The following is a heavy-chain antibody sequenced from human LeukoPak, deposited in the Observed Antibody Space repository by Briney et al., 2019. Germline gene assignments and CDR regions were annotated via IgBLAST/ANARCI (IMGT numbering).Heavy chain of an antibody. CDR1: GGSISSSSYY. J-gene: IGHJ5*02. CDR3: ASSPYSSSWMNWFDP. D-gene: IGHD6-13*01. Sequence: PSETLSLTCTVSGGSISSSSYYWGWIRQPPGKGLEWIGSIYYSGSTYYNPSLKSRVTISVDTSKNQFSLKLSSVTAADTAVYYCASSPYSSSWMNWFDPWGQGTLVTVSS. CDR2: IYYSGST. V-gene: IGHV4-39*07.